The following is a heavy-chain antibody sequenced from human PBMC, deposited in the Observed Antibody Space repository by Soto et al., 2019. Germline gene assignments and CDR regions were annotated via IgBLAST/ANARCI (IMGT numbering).Heavy chain of an antibody. CDR3: ARVRKYSYGYTYFDY. Sequence: QVQLQESGPGLVKPSETLSLTCTVSGGSISSYYWSWIRQPPGKGLEWIGYIYYSGSTNYNPSLKSRDTISVDTSKNQFSLKLSSVTAADTAVYYCARVRKYSYGYTYFDYWGQGTLVTVSS. CDR2: IYYSGST. V-gene: IGHV4-59*01. J-gene: IGHJ4*02. D-gene: IGHD5-18*01. CDR1: GGSISSYY.